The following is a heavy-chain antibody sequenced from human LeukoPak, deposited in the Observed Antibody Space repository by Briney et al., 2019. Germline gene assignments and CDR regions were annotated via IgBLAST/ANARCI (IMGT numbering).Heavy chain of an antibody. D-gene: IGHD3/OR15-3a*01. Sequence: GGSLRLSCAASGFTSDDYAMHWVRQAPGKGLEWVSGISWNSGSIGYADSVKGRFTISRDNAKNSLYLQMNSLGAEDTALYYCAKWTGYSGFDPWGQGTLVTVSS. V-gene: IGHV3-9*02. CDR2: ISWNSGSI. CDR3: AKWTGYSGFDP. J-gene: IGHJ5*02. CDR1: GFTSDDYA.